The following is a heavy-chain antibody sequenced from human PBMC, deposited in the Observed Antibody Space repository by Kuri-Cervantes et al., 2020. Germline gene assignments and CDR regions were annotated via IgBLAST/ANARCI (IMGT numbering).Heavy chain of an antibody. D-gene: IGHD3-22*01. Sequence: GSLRLSCAVYGGSFSGYYWSWIRQPPGKGLEWIGEINHSGSTNYNPSLKSRVTISVETSKNQFSLKLSSVTAADTAVYYCASSSGYPTADYWGQGTLVTVSS. J-gene: IGHJ4*02. V-gene: IGHV4-34*01. CDR2: INHSGST. CDR1: GGSFSGYY. CDR3: ASSSGYPTADY.